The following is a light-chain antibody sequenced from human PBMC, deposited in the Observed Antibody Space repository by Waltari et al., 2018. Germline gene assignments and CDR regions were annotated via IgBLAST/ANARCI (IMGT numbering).Light chain of an antibody. CDR1: QSVTRT. CDR2: GAS. J-gene: IGKJ1*01. CDR3: QHYLRLPAT. V-gene: IGKV3-20*01. Sequence: EIVLTQSQGTLSLSTGERATISCRASQSVTRTLAWYQQKPGQAPRLLIYGASNRATGIPDRFSGSGSGTDFSLTISRLEPEDFAVYYCQHYLRLPATFGQGTKVEIK.